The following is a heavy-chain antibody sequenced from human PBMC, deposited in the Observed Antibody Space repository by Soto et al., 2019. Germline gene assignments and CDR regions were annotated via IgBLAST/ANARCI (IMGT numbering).Heavy chain of an antibody. CDR2: INHSGST. CDR1: GGSFSGYY. Sequence: QVQLQQWAAGLLKPSETLSLTCAFYGGSFSGYYWTGIRQPPGKGLEGIGEINHSGSTTYNPSLKRRVAISVGTCKTQFPRKLVSVNAADTAVYYCAGEGFSRSWYRSACDIWGQGPMVTVSS. J-gene: IGHJ3*02. CDR3: AGEGFSRSWYRSACDI. V-gene: IGHV4-34*01. D-gene: IGHD6-13*01.